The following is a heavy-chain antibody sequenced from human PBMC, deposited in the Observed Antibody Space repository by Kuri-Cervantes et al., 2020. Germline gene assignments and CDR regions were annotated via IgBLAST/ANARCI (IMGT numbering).Heavy chain of an antibody. Sequence: TLSLTCTVSGGSISSGGYYWSWIRQHPGKGLEWIGYIYYSGSTYYNPSLKSRVTISVDTSKNQFSLKLSSVTAADTAVYYCARFGELLSLDYWGQGTLVTVSS. CDR2: IYYSGST. CDR3: ARFGELLSLDY. CDR1: GGSISSGGYY. V-gene: IGHV4-31*03. D-gene: IGHD3-10*01. J-gene: IGHJ4*02.